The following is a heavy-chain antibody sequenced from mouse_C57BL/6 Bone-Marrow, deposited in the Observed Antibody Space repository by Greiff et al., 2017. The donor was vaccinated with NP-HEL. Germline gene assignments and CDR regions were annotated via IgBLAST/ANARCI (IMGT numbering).Heavy chain of an antibody. Sequence: LQQSGAELVRPGASVTLSCKASGYTFTDYEMHWVKQTPVHGLEWIGAIDPETGGTAYNQKFKGKAILTADKSSSTAYMELRSLTSEDSAVYYCTRRDGYDWYFDVWGTGTTVTVSS. D-gene: IGHD2-2*01. CDR1: GYTFTDYE. J-gene: IGHJ1*03. CDR2: IDPETGGT. V-gene: IGHV1-15*01. CDR3: TRRDGYDWYFDV.